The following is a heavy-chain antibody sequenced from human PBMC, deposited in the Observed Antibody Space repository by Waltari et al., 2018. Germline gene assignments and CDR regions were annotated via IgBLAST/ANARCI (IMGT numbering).Heavy chain of an antibody. CDR3: ARLKPGKQLLAQNWFDP. D-gene: IGHD6-19*01. V-gene: IGHV4-39*07. CDR1: GGTISSSSYY. Sequence: QLQLQESGPGLVKPSETLSLTCTCSGGTISSSSYYWGWIRQPQGKGLEWIGSIYYSGSTYYNPSLKSRVTISVDTSKNQFSLKLSAVTAADTAVYYCARLKPGKQLLAQNWFDPCGQGTLVTVSS. J-gene: IGHJ5*02. CDR2: IYYSGST.